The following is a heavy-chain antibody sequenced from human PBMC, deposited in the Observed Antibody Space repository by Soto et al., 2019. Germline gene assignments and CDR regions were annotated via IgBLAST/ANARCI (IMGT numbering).Heavy chain of an antibody. Sequence: QVQLVQSGAEVKKPGSSVKVSCKASGGTFSSYAISWVRQAPGQGLEWMGGIIPIFGTANYAQKFQGRDTITADESTSTAYMELSSQRSEDTAVYYCASSVAKYYYYGMDVWGQGTTVTVSS. V-gene: IGHV1-69*12. D-gene: IGHD5-12*01. J-gene: IGHJ6*02. CDR1: GGTFSSYA. CDR3: ASSVAKYYYYGMDV. CDR2: IIPIFGTA.